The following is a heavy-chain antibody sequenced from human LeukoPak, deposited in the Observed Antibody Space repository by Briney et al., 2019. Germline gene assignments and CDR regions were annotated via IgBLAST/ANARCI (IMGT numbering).Heavy chain of an antibody. CDR3: ARVFSSSWRPYYYYYYMDV. CDR2: ISAYNGNT. CDR1: GYTFTSYG. Sequence: ASVKVSRKASGYTFTSYGISWVRQAPGQGLEWMGWISAYNGNTNYAQKLQGRVTMTTDTSTSTAYMELSSLRSEDTAVYYCARVFSSSWRPYYYYYYMDVWGKGTTVTVSS. V-gene: IGHV1-18*01. J-gene: IGHJ6*03. D-gene: IGHD6-13*01.